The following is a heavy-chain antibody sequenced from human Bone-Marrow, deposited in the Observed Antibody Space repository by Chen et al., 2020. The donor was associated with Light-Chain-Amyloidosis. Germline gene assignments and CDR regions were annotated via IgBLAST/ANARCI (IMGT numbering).Heavy chain of an antibody. CDR3: ARRRDGYNFDY. V-gene: IGHV5-51*01. Sequence: EVQLEQSGPEVKKPGESLKISCKGSGYPFPNYWIGWVRPMPGKGLEWMGGIYPDDSYARYIPSFEGQVTISADKSITTAYLQWRSLKASDTAMYYCARRRDGYNFDYWGQGTLVTVSS. CDR1: GYPFPNYW. CDR2: IYPDDSYA. J-gene: IGHJ4*02. D-gene: IGHD5-12*01.